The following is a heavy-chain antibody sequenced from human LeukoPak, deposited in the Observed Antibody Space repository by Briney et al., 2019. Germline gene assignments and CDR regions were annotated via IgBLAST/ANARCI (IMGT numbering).Heavy chain of an antibody. D-gene: IGHD3-10*01. V-gene: IGHV4-34*01. J-gene: IGHJ5*02. CDR2: INHSGST. CDR1: GGSFSGYY. Sequence: PSETLSLTCAVYGGSFSGYYWSWIRQPPGKGLEWIGEINHSGSTYYNPSLQSRVTISADTSKNELSLKLTSVTAADTAVYYCARHKVIDYGLINWFDPWGQGTLVTVSS. CDR3: ARHKVIDYGLINWFDP.